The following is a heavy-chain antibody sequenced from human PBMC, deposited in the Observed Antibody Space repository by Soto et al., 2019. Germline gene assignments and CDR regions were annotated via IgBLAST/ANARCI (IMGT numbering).Heavy chain of an antibody. Sequence: QSQTLSLTCAISGDSVSSNSAAWNWIRQSPSRGLEWLGRTYYRSKWYNDYAVSVKSRITINPDTSKNQFSLQLNSVTPEDTAVYYCARGDTFIAVADYYYYGMDVWGQGTTVTVSS. CDR3: ARGDTFIAVADYYYYGMDV. D-gene: IGHD6-19*01. J-gene: IGHJ6*02. V-gene: IGHV6-1*01. CDR2: TYYRSKWYN. CDR1: GDSVSSNSAA.